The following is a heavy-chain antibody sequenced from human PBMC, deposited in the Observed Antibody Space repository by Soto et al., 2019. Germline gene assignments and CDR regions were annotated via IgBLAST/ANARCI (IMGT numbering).Heavy chain of an antibody. V-gene: IGHV5-51*01. J-gene: IGHJ6*03. CDR3: ARRDTAMVNAYYYYYMDV. CDR1: GYSFTSYW. Sequence: GESLKISCKGSGYSFTSYWIGWVRQMPGKGLEWTGIIYPGDSGTRYSPSFQGQVTISADKSISTAYLQWSSLKASDTAMYYCARRDTAMVNAYYYYYMDVWGKGTTVTVSS. CDR2: IYPGDSGT. D-gene: IGHD5-18*01.